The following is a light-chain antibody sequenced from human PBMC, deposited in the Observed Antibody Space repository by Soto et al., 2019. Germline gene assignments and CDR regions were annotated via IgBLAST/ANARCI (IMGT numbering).Light chain of an antibody. CDR1: QSVVTN. Sequence: EKVMTQSPATLSVSPGERVTLSCRASQSVVTNLAWYQQKPGQAPRLLISGASTRATGIPDRFIGSGSGTEFTLTITSLQSEDFAVYYCQQHNHLPLTFGQGTKVEIK. CDR2: GAS. CDR3: QQHNHLPLT. J-gene: IGKJ1*01. V-gene: IGKV3-15*01.